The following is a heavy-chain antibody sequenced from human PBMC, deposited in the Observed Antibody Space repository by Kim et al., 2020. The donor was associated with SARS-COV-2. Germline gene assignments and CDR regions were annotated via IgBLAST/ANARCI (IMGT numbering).Heavy chain of an antibody. CDR1: GFTFSDYY. V-gene: IGHV3-11*06. CDR3: ARMRNVPDLHREFGI. CDR2: ISSAYSYT. D-gene: IGHD3-10*02. Sequence: GGSLRLSCAASGFTFSDYYMSWIRQAPGKGLEWLAFISSAYSYTNYADSVKGRFTISRDNAKDSLYLDMHSLRTEDTALYFCARMRNVPDLHREFGIGGQGTLVTVPT. J-gene: IGHJ4*02.